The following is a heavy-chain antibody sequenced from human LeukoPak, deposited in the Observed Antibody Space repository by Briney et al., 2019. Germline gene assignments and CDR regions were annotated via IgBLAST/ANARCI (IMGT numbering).Heavy chain of an antibody. V-gene: IGHV3-23*01. CDR3: AKDKGHIVVVTAIRAFQH. D-gene: IGHD2-21*02. J-gene: IGHJ1*01. CDR1: GFTFSSYA. Sequence: GGSLRLSCAASGFTFSSYAMSWVRQAPGKGLEWVSAISGSGGSTYYADSVKGGFTISRDNSKNKLYLQMNSLRAEDTAVYYCAKDKGHIVVVTAIRAFQHWGQGTLVTVSS. CDR2: ISGSGGST.